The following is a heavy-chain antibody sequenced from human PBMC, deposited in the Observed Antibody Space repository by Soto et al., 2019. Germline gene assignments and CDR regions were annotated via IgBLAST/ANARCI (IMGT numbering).Heavy chain of an antibody. J-gene: IGHJ6*02. D-gene: IGHD3-3*01. Sequence: ASVKVSCKASGYTFTSHAMHWVRQAPGQRLEWMGWINAGNGNTKYSQKFQGRVTITRDTSASTAYMELSSLRSEDTAVYYCARSLYDFWSGYYGYYYYGMDVWGQGTTVTVSS. CDR2: INAGNGNT. CDR3: ARSLYDFWSGYYGYYYYGMDV. V-gene: IGHV1-3*01. CDR1: GYTFTSHA.